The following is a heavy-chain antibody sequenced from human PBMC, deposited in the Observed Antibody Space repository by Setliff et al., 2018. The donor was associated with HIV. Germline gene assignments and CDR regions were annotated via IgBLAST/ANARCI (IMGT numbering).Heavy chain of an antibody. CDR2: ISSSSSYI. D-gene: IGHD3-22*01. CDR1: GFTFSSYS. Sequence: PGGSLRLSCAASGFTFSSYSMNWVRQAPGKGLEWVSSISSSSSYIYYADSVKVRFTISRDNAKNSLYLQMNSLRAEDTAVYYCAGEGTRGLYYYDSSGYRDFDYWGQGALVTVSS. J-gene: IGHJ4*02. CDR3: AGEGTRGLYYYDSSGYRDFDY. V-gene: IGHV3-21*04.